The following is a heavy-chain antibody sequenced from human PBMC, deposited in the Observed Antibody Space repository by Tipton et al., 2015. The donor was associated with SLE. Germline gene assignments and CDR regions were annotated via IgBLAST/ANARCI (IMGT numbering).Heavy chain of an antibody. CDR1: GYSISSGYY. CDR2: IYHSGST. V-gene: IGHV4-38-2*01. J-gene: IGHJ6*03. CDR3: ARLWVYCSSTSCYSGGYMDV. Sequence: LRLSCAVSGYSISSGYYWGWIRQPPGKGLEWIGSIYHSGSTYYNPSLKSRVTISVDTSKNQFSLKLSSVTAADTAVYYCARLWVYCSSTSCYSGGYMDVWGKGTTVTVSS. D-gene: IGHD2-2*02.